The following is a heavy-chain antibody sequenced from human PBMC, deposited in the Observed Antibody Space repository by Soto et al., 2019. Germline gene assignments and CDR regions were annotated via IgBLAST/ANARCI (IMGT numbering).Heavy chain of an antibody. J-gene: IGHJ6*03. Sequence: SETLSLTCTVSGGSISSYYWSWIRQPPGKGLEWIGYIYYSGSTNYNPSHKSRVTISVDTSKNQFSLKLSSVTAADTAVYYCARDGGYDSPLGYYYYYMDVWGKGTTVTVSS. CDR2: IYYSGST. D-gene: IGHD5-12*01. CDR1: GGSISSYY. V-gene: IGHV4-59*01. CDR3: ARDGGYDSPLGYYYYYMDV.